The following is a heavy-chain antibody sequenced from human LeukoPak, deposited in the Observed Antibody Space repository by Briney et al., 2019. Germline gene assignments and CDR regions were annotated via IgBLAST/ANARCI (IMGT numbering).Heavy chain of an antibody. CDR3: ARSPYSSSGWFDP. CDR1: GYTFTSYY. CDR2: INPSGGST. J-gene: IGHJ5*02. Sequence: ASVKVSCKASGYTFTSYYMHWVRQAPGQGLEWMGIINPSGGSTSYAQKFQGRVTMTRNTSISTAYMELSSLRSEDTAVYYCARSPYSSSGWFDPWGQGTPVTVSS. D-gene: IGHD6-13*01. V-gene: IGHV1-46*01.